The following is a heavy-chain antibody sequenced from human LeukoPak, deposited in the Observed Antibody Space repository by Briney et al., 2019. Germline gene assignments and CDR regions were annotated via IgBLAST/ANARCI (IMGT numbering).Heavy chain of an antibody. V-gene: IGHV3-11*01. J-gene: IGHJ4*02. D-gene: IGHD5-18*01. CDR1: GFTFGDWY. Sequence: GGSLRLSCAAYGFTFGDWYMGWIRQAPGKRLEWVSYISSSASSSSTIYYADSVKGRFTISRDNAKNSLYLQMNSLRAEDTAVYYCARVGGDTGRSFDYWGQGTLVTVSS. CDR3: ARVGGDTGRSFDY. CDR2: ISSSASSSSTI.